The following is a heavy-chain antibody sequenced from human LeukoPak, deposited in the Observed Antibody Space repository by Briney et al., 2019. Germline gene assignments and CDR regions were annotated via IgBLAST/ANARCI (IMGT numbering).Heavy chain of an antibody. J-gene: IGHJ6*02. D-gene: IGHD4-17*01. V-gene: IGHV3-23*01. CDR3: ANLYGDYANYYYGMDV. CDR1: GFTFSRYA. Sequence: RGSLRLSCAASGFTFSRYAMSWFREAPAKRLKWVSAISGSGGSIYYADSVKGRFTISRDNSKNTLYLQINSLRAEDTAVYYGANLYGDYANYYYGMDVWGQGTTVTGSS. CDR2: ISGSGGSI.